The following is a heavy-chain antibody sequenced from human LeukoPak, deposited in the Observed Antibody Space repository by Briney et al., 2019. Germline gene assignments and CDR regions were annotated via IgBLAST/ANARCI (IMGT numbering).Heavy chain of an antibody. Sequence: PGGSLRLSCAASGFTVSSNYMSWVRQAPGKGLEWVSVIYSGGSTYYADSVKGRFTISRDNSKNTLYLQMNSLTAEDTAVYYCAREGYDSSGYYLFDYWGQGTLVTVSS. CDR3: AREGYDSSGYYLFDY. J-gene: IGHJ4*02. CDR1: GFTVSSNY. D-gene: IGHD3-22*01. CDR2: IYSGGST. V-gene: IGHV3-66*01.